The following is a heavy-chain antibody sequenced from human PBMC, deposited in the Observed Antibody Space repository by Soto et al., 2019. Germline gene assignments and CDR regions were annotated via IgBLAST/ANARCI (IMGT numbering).Heavy chain of an antibody. Sequence: GGSIGLCCTASGYNFTINVMSGAFQIPGKGLQWVSTVSGNGENTYYAESVRGRFTISRDTSKNTLYLQMDSLRVEDTAVYYCARLLGGTAPRPAYWGQGTPVTVFS. CDR2: VSGNGENT. CDR1: GYNFTINV. V-gene: IGHV3-23*01. D-gene: IGHD6-6*01. J-gene: IGHJ4*02. CDR3: ARLLGGTAPRPAY.